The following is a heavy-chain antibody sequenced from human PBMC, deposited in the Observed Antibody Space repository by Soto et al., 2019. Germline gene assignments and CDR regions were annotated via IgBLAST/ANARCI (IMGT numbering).Heavy chain of an antibody. D-gene: IGHD5-18*01. CDR2: IYYSGST. V-gene: IGHV4-39*01. Sequence: SETLSVTCTVSGGSISSSSYYWGWIRQPPGKGLEWIGSIYYSGSTYYNPSLKSRVTISVDTSKNQFSLKLSSVTAADTAVYYCASYSAQTYYSDYWGQVTLVTVSS. J-gene: IGHJ4*02. CDR1: GGSISSSSYY. CDR3: ASYSAQTYYSDY.